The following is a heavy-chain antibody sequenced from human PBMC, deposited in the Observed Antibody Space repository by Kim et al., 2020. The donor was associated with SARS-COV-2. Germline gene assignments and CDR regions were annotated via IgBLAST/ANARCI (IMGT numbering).Heavy chain of an antibody. CDR1: GFTFSSYG. CDR3: AKDRGGIAVAGTGGY. Sequence: GGSLRLSCAASGFTFSSYGMHWVRQAPGKGLEWVAVISYDGSNKYYADSVKGRFTISRDNSKNTLYLQMNSLRAEDTAVYYCAKDRGGIAVAGTGGYWGQGTLVTVSS. D-gene: IGHD6-19*01. J-gene: IGHJ4*02. V-gene: IGHV3-30*18. CDR2: ISYDGSNK.